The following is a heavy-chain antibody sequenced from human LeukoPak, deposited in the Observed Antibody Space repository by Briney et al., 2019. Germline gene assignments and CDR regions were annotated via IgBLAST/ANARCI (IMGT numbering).Heavy chain of an antibody. CDR2: IKQDGSEK. Sequence: PGGSLRLSCAASGLTFSSYGMSWVRQAPGKGLEWVAVIKQDGSEKYYADSVKGRVTISRDNAKNTLYLQMNSLRAEDTAVYYCARVFGAGYSDYWGQGTLVTVSS. CDR3: ARVFGAGYSDY. V-gene: IGHV3-7*01. J-gene: IGHJ4*02. CDR1: GLTFSSYG. D-gene: IGHD4/OR15-4a*01.